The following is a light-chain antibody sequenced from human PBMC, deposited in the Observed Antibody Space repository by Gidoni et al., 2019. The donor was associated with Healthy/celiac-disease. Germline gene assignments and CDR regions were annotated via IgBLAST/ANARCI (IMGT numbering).Light chain of an antibody. CDR3: QQYNSYPWT. V-gene: IGKV1-5*01. CDR1: QISSSW. J-gene: IGKJ1*01. Sequence: DIPMNPSPATLSASVGDRVTLPCRASQISSSWLAWYQQKPGKAPKLLIYDASSLECGVPSRFSGSGSGTEFTLTISSLQPDDFAIYYCQQYNSYPWTFXQXTKVEIK. CDR2: DAS.